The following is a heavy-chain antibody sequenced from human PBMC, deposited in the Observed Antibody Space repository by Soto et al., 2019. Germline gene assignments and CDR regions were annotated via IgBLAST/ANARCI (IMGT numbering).Heavy chain of an antibody. V-gene: IGHV3-23*01. CDR3: AKASIRFLEWLYEYYFDY. Sequence: GGSLRLSCAASGFTFSSYAMSWVRQAPGKGLEWVSAISGSGGSTYYADSVKGRFTISRDNSKNTLYLQLNSLRAEDTAVYYCAKASIRFLEWLYEYYFDYWGQGTLVTV. J-gene: IGHJ4*02. CDR2: ISGSGGST. D-gene: IGHD3-3*01. CDR1: GFTFSSYA.